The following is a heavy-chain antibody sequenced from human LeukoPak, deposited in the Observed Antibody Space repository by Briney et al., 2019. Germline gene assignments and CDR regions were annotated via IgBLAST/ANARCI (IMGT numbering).Heavy chain of an antibody. CDR2: ISRSGSTI. D-gene: IGHD4-17*01. CDR3: ARAFYGDLDY. V-gene: IGHV3-48*03. J-gene: IGHJ4*02. Sequence: PGGSLRLSCAASGFTFSSYEMNWVRQAPGKGLEWVSYISRSGSTIYYADSVKGRFTISRDNAKNSLYLQMNSLRAEDTAVYYCARAFYGDLDYWGQGTLVTVSS. CDR1: GFTFSSYE.